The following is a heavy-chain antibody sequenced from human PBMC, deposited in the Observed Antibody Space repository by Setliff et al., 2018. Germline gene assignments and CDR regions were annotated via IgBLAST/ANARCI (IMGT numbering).Heavy chain of an antibody. Sequence: SETLSLTCAVYGGSFSTYYWSWIRQPPGKGLEWIGEISHSGSTNYNPSLKSRVTMSVDTSKNQFSLKLTSVTAADTAVYYCATYSGYFRTETYYYYGMDVWGQGTTVTVSS. V-gene: IGHV4-34*01. CDR1: GGSFSTYY. CDR2: ISHSGST. CDR3: ATYSGYFRTETYYYYGMDV. D-gene: IGHD5-12*01. J-gene: IGHJ6*02.